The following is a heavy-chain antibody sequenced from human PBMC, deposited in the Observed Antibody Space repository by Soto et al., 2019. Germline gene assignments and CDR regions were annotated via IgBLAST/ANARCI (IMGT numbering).Heavy chain of an antibody. CDR3: AHSYSSSPSYYYYGMDV. D-gene: IGHD6-13*01. CDR2: IYWDDDK. V-gene: IGHV2-5*02. Sequence: QITLKESGPTLVKPTQTLTLTCTFSGFSLSTSGVGVGWIRQPPGKALEWLALIYWDDDKRYSPSLKSRLTITKDNSKNQVVLTMTNMDPVDTATYYCAHSYSSSPSYYYYGMDVWGQGTTVTVSS. J-gene: IGHJ6*02. CDR1: GFSLSTSGVG.